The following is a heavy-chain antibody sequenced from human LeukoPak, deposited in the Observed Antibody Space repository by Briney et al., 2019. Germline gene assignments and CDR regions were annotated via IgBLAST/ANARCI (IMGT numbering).Heavy chain of an antibody. D-gene: IGHD5-18*01. CDR2: ISYDGSNK. Sequence: GSSLRLSCAASGFTFSSYGMHWVRQAPGKGLEWVAVISYDGSNKYYADSVKGQFTISRDNSKNTLYLQMNSLRAEDTAVYYCAKEHVDTAMGFDYWGQGTLVTVSS. V-gene: IGHV3-30*18. J-gene: IGHJ4*02. CDR1: GFTFSSYG. CDR3: AKEHVDTAMGFDY.